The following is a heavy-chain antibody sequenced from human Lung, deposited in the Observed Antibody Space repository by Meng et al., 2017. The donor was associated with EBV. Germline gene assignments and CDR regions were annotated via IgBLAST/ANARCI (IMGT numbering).Heavy chain of an antibody. V-gene: IGHV4-31*03. CDR3: ARGGTSSAPFDY. D-gene: IGHD2-2*01. Sequence: QVRDSGPGPVKPAQTLALPCPASGGAIISVGYDWSWIRKHPGKGLEWIGYINYSGSTYYNPSLKSRVTISVDTSKNQFSLSLNSVTAADTAVYYCARGGTSSAPFDYWGQGTLVTVSS. CDR1: GGAIISVGYD. CDR2: INYSGST. J-gene: IGHJ4*02.